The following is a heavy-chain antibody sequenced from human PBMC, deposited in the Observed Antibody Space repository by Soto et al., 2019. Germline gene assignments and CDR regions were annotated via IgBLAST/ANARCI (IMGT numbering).Heavy chain of an antibody. CDR1: GGSISSSNW. CDR3: ATQPRYDSSGYFFY. Sequence: SETLSLTCAVSGGSISSSNWWSWVRQPPGKGLEWIGEIYHSGSTNYNPSLKARITISADTSKKQFSLELRSVTAADTAVYYCATQPRYDSSGYFFYWGQGRLVTVSS. CDR2: IYHSGST. D-gene: IGHD3-22*01. V-gene: IGHV4-4*02. J-gene: IGHJ4*02.